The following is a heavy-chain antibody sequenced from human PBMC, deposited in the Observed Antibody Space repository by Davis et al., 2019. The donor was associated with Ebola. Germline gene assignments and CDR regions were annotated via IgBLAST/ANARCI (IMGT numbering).Heavy chain of an antibody. CDR2: ISAYNGNT. D-gene: IGHD3-22*01. CDR1: GYTFTSYY. V-gene: IGHV1-18*04. Sequence: ASVKVSCKASGYTFTSYYMHWVRQAPGQGLEWMGWISAYNGNTNYAQKLQGRVTMTTDTSTSTAYMELRSLRSDDTAVYYCARGVTMIVVSNWFDPWGQGTLVTVSS. CDR3: ARGVTMIVVSNWFDP. J-gene: IGHJ5*02.